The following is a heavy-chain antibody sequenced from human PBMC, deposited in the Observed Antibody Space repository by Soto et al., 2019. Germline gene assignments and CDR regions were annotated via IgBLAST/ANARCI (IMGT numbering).Heavy chain of an antibody. V-gene: IGHV3-23*01. D-gene: IGHD1-26*01. J-gene: IGHJ4*02. Sequence: HPGGSLRLSCAASGFTFNNYAMTWVRQAPGKGLEWVSTISGSGDSTYYADSVKGRFTISRDNSKNTLYLQMNSLRPEDTAVYYCAKETGSYSDYWGQGTPVTVYS. CDR2: ISGSGDST. CDR3: AKETGSYSDY. CDR1: GFTFNNYA.